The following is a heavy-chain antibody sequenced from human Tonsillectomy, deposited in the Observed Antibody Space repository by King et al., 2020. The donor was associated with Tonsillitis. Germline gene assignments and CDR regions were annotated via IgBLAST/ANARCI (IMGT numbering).Heavy chain of an antibody. D-gene: IGHD6-19*01. CDR2: IIPILNTA. CDR1: GGTFSSSA. Sequence: QLVQSGAEVKKPGSSVKVSCKASGGTFSSSALSWVRQAPGQGLEWMGRIIPILNTANYAQKFQGRVTLTADRSSTTAYLELSSLRSEDTAVYFCARAHEESAVSAGGFFDYWGQGTPVTVSS. V-gene: IGHV1-69*14. J-gene: IGHJ4*02. CDR3: ARAHEESAVSAGGFFDY.